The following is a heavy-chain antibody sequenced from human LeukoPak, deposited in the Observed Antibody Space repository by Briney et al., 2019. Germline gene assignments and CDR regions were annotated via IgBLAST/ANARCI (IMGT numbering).Heavy chain of an antibody. CDR2: IKQDGSKK. J-gene: IGHJ4*02. Sequence: AGSLRLSCAASGFTFSSYWMTWDRQAPGKGLEWVANIKQDGSKKNYVDSVKGRFTISRDNAKNSLYLQMNSLRAEDTAVYYCATPLDYYDSSGYHQGGDWGQGTLVTVSS. V-gene: IGHV3-7*03. CDR3: ATPLDYYDSSGYHQGGD. D-gene: IGHD3-22*01. CDR1: GFTFSSYW.